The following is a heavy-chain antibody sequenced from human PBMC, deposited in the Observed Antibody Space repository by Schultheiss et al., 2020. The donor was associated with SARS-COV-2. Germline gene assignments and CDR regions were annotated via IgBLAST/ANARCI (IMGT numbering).Heavy chain of an antibody. CDR3: ARAREGAFDI. V-gene: IGHV4-4*02. Sequence: SETLSLTCAVSGGSISSSNWWSWVRQPPGKGLEWIGEIYHSGSTNYNPSHKSRVTISVEKSKNQFSLKLSSVTAADTAVYYCARAREGAFDIWGQGTMVTVSS. J-gene: IGHJ3*02. CDR1: GGSISSSNW. CDR2: IYHSGST.